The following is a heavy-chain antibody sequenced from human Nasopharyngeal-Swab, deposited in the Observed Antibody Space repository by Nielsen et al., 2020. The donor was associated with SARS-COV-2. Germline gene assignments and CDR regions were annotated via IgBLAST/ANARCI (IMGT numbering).Heavy chain of an antibody. Sequence: GGSLRLSCAASGFTFSRYTMHWVRQAPGKGLEWVAVISYDGSNKYYAGSVKGRFTISRDISKNTLYLQMNSLRAEDTAVFYCASTPLDSSGYYYAFHYWGRGTLVTVSS. CDR3: ASTPLDSSGYYYAFHY. J-gene: IGHJ4*02. D-gene: IGHD3-22*01. CDR1: GFTFSRYT. V-gene: IGHV3-30-3*01. CDR2: ISYDGSNK.